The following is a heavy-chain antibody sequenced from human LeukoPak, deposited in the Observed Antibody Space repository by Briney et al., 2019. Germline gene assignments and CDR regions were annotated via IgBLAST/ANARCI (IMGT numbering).Heavy chain of an antibody. CDR1: GFTFSSYA. CDR3: ARGWTAMVTSNWFDP. V-gene: IGHV4-59*01. Sequence: GSLRLSCAASGFTFSSYAMSWIRQPPGKGLEWIGYIYYSGSTNYNPSLKSRVTISVDTSKNQFSLKLSSVTAADTAVYYCARGWTAMVTSNWFDPWGQGTLVTVSS. D-gene: IGHD5-18*01. CDR2: IYYSGST. J-gene: IGHJ5*02.